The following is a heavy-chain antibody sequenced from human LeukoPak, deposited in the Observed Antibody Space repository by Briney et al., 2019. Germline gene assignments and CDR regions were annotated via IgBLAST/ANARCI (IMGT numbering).Heavy chain of an antibody. CDR3: AREDYDYVWGSYRYWPY. V-gene: IGHV4-34*01. CDR2: INHSGST. CDR1: GGSFSGYY. Sequence: SETLSLTCAVYGGSFSGYYWRWLRQPPGKGREWSGEINHSGSTNYNPSLKSRVTISVDTSKNQFSLKLSSVTAADTAVYYCAREDYDYVWGSYRYWPYWGQGTLVTVSS. J-gene: IGHJ4*02. D-gene: IGHD3-16*02.